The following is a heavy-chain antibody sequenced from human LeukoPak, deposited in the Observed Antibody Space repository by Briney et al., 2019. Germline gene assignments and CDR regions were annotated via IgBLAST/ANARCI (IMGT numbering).Heavy chain of an antibody. CDR1: GGTFSSYA. CDR3: ARGLELPIYYMDV. V-gene: IGHV1-69*05. D-gene: IGHD1-7*01. CDR2: IIPIFGTA. J-gene: IGHJ6*03. Sequence: ASVTVSCKASGGTFSSYAISWVRQAPGQGLEWMGGIIPIFGTANYAQKFQGRVTITTDESTSTAYMELSSLRSEDTAVYYCARGLELPIYYMDVWGKGTTVTVSS.